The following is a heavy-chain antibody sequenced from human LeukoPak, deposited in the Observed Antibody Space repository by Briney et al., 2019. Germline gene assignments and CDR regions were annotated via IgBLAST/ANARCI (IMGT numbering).Heavy chain of an antibody. D-gene: IGHD6-13*01. CDR3: AKDPYSSAWFSRDWFDP. J-gene: IGHJ5*02. CDR2: ISGNGGYT. V-gene: IGHV3-23*01. Sequence: GGSLRLSCAASGFTFSSYAMSWVRQAPGKGLEWVSAISGNGGYTYYADSVKGRFTISRDNSKNTLYLQMNSLRAEDTAVYYCAKDPYSSAWFSRDWFDPWGQGTLVTVSS. CDR1: GFTFSSYA.